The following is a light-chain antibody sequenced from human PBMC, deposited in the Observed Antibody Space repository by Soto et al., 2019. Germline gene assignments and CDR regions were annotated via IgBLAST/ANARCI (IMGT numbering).Light chain of an antibody. J-gene: IGKJ5*01. V-gene: IGKV3-11*01. CDR2: DAS. CDR1: QSVSPY. CDR3: QQRSNWPIT. Sequence: DIVLTQSPATLSLSPGERATLSCRASQSVSPYLAWYQQKPGQAPRLLIYDASNRATGIPARVSGSGSGTDVTLTISSLEPEDLAVYYGQQRSNWPITFGQGTRLEIK.